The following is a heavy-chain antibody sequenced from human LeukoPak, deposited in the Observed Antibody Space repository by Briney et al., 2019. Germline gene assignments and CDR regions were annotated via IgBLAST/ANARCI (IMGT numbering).Heavy chain of an antibody. V-gene: IGHV1-69*13. D-gene: IGHD4-11*01. CDR3: AASPHDYSYPSNYYFDY. CDR1: GGTFSSYA. J-gene: IGHJ4*02. Sequence: ASVKVSCKASGGTFSSYAISWVRQAPGQGLEWIGGIIPIFGTANYAQKFQGRVTITADESTSTAYMELSSLRSEDTAVYYCAASPHDYSYPSNYYFDYWGQGTLVTVSS. CDR2: IIPIFGTA.